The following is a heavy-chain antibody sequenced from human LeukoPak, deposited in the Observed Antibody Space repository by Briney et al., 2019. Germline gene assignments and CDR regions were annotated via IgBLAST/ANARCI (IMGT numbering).Heavy chain of an antibody. CDR1: GLTLSSYW. V-gene: IGHV3-74*01. J-gene: IGHJ4*02. D-gene: IGHD6-13*01. CDR3: ARRQYRSSWYYFDY. Sequence: GGSLRLSCAASGLTLSSYWMQWVRQAPGKGLVCVSRINSDGSTTNYADSVKGRFTLSRDNAKNTLYLHMNSLRAEDTAVYYCARRQYRSSWYYFDYWGQGTLVTVSS. CDR2: INSDGSTT.